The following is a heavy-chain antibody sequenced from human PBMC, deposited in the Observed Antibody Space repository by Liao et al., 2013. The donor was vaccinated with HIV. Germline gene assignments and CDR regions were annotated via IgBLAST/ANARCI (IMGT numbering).Heavy chain of an antibody. CDR2: IYYSGNT. Sequence: QVQLQESGPGLVKPSETLSLTCTVSGGSISSYYWSWIRQPAGKGLEWIGSIYYSGNTYYNPSLKSRVTISVDTSKNQFSLKLSSVTAADTAVYYCARVWGCPLYYFDYWGQGILVTVSS. D-gene: IGHD3-16*01. CDR1: GGSISSYY. V-gene: IGHV4-4*07. CDR3: ARVWGCPLYYFDY. J-gene: IGHJ4*02.